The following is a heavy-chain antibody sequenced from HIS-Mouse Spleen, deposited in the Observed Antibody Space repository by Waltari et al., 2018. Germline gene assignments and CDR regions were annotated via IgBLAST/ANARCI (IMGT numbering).Heavy chain of an antibody. V-gene: IGHV4-39*07. CDR1: GGSISSSSYY. CDR3: AREIPYSSSWYDWYFDL. CDR2: IYYSGST. Sequence: QLQLQESGPGLVKPSETLSLTCTVSGGSISSSSYYWGWIRQPQGKGLEGIGSIYYSGSTTYNPSLQSRVTISVDTSKNQFSLKLSSVTAADTAVYYCAREIPYSSSWYDWYFDLWGRGTLVTVSS. D-gene: IGHD6-13*01. J-gene: IGHJ2*01.